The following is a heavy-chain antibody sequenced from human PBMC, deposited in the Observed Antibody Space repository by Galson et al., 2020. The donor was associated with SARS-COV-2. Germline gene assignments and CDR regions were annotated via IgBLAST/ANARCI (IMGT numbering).Heavy chain of an antibody. D-gene: IGHD6-13*01. V-gene: IGHV5-51*01. CDR3: ARHEGSAVIATATKSESFYYMDV. CDR1: GYPFGSYW. CDR2: IYPGDSDI. Sequence: GESLKISCKGSGYPFGSYWLAWVRQRPGKGPEWMGVIYPGDSDIRYSPSFQGQVTISADKSASTAYLSWRRLKASDTAIYYCARHEGSAVIATATKSESFYYMDVWGTGSAVFVSS. J-gene: IGHJ6*03.